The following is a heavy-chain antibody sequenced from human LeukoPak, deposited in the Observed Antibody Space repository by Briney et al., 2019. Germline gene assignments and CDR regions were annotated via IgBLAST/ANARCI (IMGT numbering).Heavy chain of an antibody. D-gene: IGHD5-18*01. Sequence: GGSLRLSCAASGFTFSSYGMHWVRQAPGKGLEWVAFIRYDGSNKYYADSVKGRFTISRDNSKNTLYPQMNSLRAEDTAVYYCAFGYSYGRTNFDYWGQGTLVTVSS. J-gene: IGHJ4*02. CDR2: IRYDGSNK. V-gene: IGHV3-30*02. CDR3: AFGYSYGRTNFDY. CDR1: GFTFSSYG.